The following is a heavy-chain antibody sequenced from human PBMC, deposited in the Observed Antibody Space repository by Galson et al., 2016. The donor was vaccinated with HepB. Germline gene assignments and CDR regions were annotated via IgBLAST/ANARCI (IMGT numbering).Heavy chain of an antibody. CDR1: GFAFDSHG. CDR2: IWYSGKNK. Sequence: SLRLSCAASGFAFDSHGMHWVRQAPGKGLEWVALIWYSGKNKYYSDSVRGRFTISRDNSMKKVYLEMNSRRIEDTGLYYCARESPRSSGWDNLYYHGMDVWGRGTTVIVSS. CDR3: ARESPRSSGWDNLYYHGMDV. V-gene: IGHV3-33*01. D-gene: IGHD6-25*01. J-gene: IGHJ6*02.